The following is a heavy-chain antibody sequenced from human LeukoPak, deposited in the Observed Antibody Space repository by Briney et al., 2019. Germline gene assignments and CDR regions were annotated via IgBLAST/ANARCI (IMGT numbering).Heavy chain of an antibody. CDR2: IKSDGSET. Sequence: GGSLRLSCAASGFTLSTYWMTWVRQAPRKGLEWAAAIKSDGSETYYLDSVKGRFTISRDNAKNSVYLQMSSLRAEDTAVYYCATVASHRYSSGWWFFDYWGQGTLVTVSS. CDR1: GFTLSTYW. CDR3: ATVASHRYSSGWWFFDY. D-gene: IGHD6-19*01. V-gene: IGHV3-7*02. J-gene: IGHJ4*02.